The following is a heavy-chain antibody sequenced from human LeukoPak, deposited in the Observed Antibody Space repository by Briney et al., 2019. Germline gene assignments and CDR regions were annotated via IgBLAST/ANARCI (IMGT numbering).Heavy chain of an antibody. J-gene: IGHJ4*02. D-gene: IGHD5-18*01. CDR3: ARARGYSYGYPDY. CDR2: IYYSGST. Sequence: SETLSLTCAVYGGSFSGYYWSWIRQPPGKGLEWIGTIYYSGSTYYNPSLKSRVTISVDTSKNQFSLKLSSVTAADTAVYYCARARGYSYGYPDYWGQGTLVTVFS. V-gene: IGHV4-34*01. CDR1: GGSFSGYY.